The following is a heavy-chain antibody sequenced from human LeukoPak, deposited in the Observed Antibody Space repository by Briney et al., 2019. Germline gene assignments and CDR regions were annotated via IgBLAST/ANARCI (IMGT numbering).Heavy chain of an antibody. Sequence: GGSLRLSCAASGFTFSSYAMHWVRQAPGKGLEWVAVISYDGSNKYYADSVKGRFTISRDDSKNTLYLQMNSLRAEDTAVYYCAKDVGKKAYRYYFDYWGRGTLVTVSS. CDR1: GFTFSSYA. D-gene: IGHD7-27*01. CDR2: ISYDGSNK. V-gene: IGHV3-30*04. J-gene: IGHJ4*02. CDR3: AKDVGKKAYRYYFDY.